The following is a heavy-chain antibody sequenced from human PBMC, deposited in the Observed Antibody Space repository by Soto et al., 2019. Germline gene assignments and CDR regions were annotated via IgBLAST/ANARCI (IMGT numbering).Heavy chain of an antibody. D-gene: IGHD1-26*01. Sequence: SETLSLTCFVSGGSISSSSYSWGWIRQPPGKGLEWIGSFYYTGSTYYNPSLKSRVTVSVDTSKNQFSLNLSFVIVADTAVYYCARHGPGMGATGFDFWGRGTLVTVSS. J-gene: IGHJ4*02. CDR3: ARHGPGMGATGFDF. V-gene: IGHV4-39*01. CDR2: FYYTGST. CDR1: GGSISSSSYS.